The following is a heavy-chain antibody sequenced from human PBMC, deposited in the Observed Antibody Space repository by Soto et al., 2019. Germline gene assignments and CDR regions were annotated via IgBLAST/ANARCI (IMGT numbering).Heavy chain of an antibody. CDR2: INHSGST. V-gene: IGHV4-34*01. D-gene: IGHD1-7*01. CDR1: GGSFSGYY. Sequence: SETLSLTCAVYGGSFSGYYWSWIRQPPGKGLEWIGEINHSGSTNYNPSLKSRVTISVDTSKNQFSLKLSSVTAADTAVYYCARGLRENYNWNYRLVRSSWFDPWGQGTLVTVSS. J-gene: IGHJ5*02. CDR3: ARGLRENYNWNYRLVRSSWFDP.